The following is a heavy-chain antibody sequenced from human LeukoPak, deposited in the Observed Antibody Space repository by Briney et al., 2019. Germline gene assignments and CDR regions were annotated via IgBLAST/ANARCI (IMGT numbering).Heavy chain of an antibody. CDR2: IIPILGIA. D-gene: IGHD5-18*01. J-gene: IGHJ4*02. CDR3: ARDLSEKYSCDY. CDR1: GGTFSSYA. V-gene: IGHV1-69*04. Sequence: SVKVSCKASGGTFSSYAISWVRQAPGQGLEWMGRIIPILGIANYAQKFQGRVTITADKSTSTAYVELSSLRSEDTAVYYCARDLSEKYSCDYWGQGTLVIVSS.